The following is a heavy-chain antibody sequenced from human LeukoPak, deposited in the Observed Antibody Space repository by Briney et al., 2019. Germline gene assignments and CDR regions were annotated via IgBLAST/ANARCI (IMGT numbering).Heavy chain of an antibody. Sequence: PSETLSLTCTVSGGSISSYYWSWIRQPPGKGLEWIGYVYYSGSTNYNPSLKSRVTISVDTSKNQFSLKLSSVTAADTAVYYCARDSGYPRWGFDYWGQGTLVTVSS. CDR2: VYYSGST. CDR1: GGSISSYY. J-gene: IGHJ4*02. D-gene: IGHD5-12*01. V-gene: IGHV4-59*01. CDR3: ARDSGYPRWGFDY.